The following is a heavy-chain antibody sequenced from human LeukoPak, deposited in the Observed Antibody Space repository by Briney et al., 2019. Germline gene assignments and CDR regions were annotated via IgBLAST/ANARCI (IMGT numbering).Heavy chain of an antibody. CDR2: IYYSGST. J-gene: IGHJ5*02. Sequence: SETLSPTCTVSGGSISSYYWSWIRQPRGKGLEWIGYIYYSGSTNYNPSLKSRVTISVDTSKNQFSLKLSSVTAADTAVYYCARHSVRDGYNIWFDPWGQGTLVTVSS. V-gene: IGHV4-59*08. D-gene: IGHD5-24*01. CDR1: GGSISSYY. CDR3: ARHSVRDGYNIWFDP.